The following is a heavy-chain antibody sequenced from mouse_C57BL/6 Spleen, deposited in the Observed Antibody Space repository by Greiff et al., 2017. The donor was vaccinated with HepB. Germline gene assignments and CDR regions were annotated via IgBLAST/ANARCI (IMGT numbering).Heavy chain of an antibody. Sequence: QVQLKQSGAELVKPGASVKISCKASGYAFSSYWMNWVKQRPGKGLEWIGQIYPGDGDTNYNGKFKGKATLTADKSSSTAYMQLSSLTSEDSAVYFCAREGDYGSSYLDYWGQGTTLTVSS. CDR1: GYAFSSYW. D-gene: IGHD1-1*01. J-gene: IGHJ2*01. V-gene: IGHV1-80*01. CDR2: IYPGDGDT. CDR3: AREGDYGSSYLDY.